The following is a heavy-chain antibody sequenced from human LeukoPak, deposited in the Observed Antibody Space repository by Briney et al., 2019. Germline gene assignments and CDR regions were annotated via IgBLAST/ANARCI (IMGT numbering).Heavy chain of an antibody. D-gene: IGHD3-22*01. CDR3: ARDYYDSSGSPSDY. Sequence: GGSLRLFCAASGFIFSSYWMSWVRQAPGKGLEWVANIKQDGSEKYYVDSVKGRFTISRDNAKNSLYLQMNSQRAEDTAVYYCARDYYDSSGSPSDYWGQGTLVTVSS. CDR2: IKQDGSEK. J-gene: IGHJ4*02. V-gene: IGHV3-7*01. CDR1: GFIFSSYW.